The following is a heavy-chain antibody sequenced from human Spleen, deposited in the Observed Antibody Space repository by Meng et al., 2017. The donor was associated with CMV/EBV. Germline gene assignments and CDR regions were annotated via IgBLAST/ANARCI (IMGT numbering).Heavy chain of an antibody. CDR2: IYYSGST. CDR3: ARTLRYFDWLLAGWFDP. CDR1: SVSSGSYY. J-gene: IGHJ5*02. D-gene: IGHD3-9*01. V-gene: IGHV4-61*01. Sequence: SVSSGSYYWSWLRQPPGKGLEWIGYIYYSGSTNYNPSLKSRVTISVDTSKNQFSLKLSSVTAADTAVYYCARTLRYFDWLLAGWFDPWGQGTLVTVSS.